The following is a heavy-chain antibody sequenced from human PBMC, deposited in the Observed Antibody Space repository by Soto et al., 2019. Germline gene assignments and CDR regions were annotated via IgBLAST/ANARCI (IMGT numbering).Heavy chain of an antibody. V-gene: IGHV3-30*03. CDR2: ISYDGSNK. CDR3: AIIHSGSFGFDI. CDR1: GLTFNIYD. J-gene: IGHJ3*02. Sequence: LRLSCAASGLTFNIYDIHWVRQAPGKGLEWVAVISYDGSNKYYADSVKGRFTISRDNSKNTLYLQMNSLRAEDTAVYHCAIIHSGSFGFDIWGQGTVVTVSS. D-gene: IGHD1-26*01.